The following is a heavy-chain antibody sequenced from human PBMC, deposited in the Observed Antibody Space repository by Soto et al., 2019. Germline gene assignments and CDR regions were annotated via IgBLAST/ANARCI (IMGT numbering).Heavy chain of an antibody. V-gene: IGHV3-21*01. CDR1: GFTFSSYI. CDR3: ASGPLGYCTNGVCPSDAFDI. Sequence: GGSLRLSCAASGFTFSSYIMNWVRQAPGKGLEWVSSISSSSSYIYYADSVKGRFTISRDNAKNSLYLQMNSLRAEDTAVYYCASGPLGYCTNGVCPSDAFDIWGQGTMVTVSS. D-gene: IGHD2-8*01. CDR2: ISSSSSYI. J-gene: IGHJ3*02.